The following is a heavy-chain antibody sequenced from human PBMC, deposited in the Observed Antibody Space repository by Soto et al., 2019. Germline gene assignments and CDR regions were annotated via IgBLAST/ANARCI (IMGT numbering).Heavy chain of an antibody. D-gene: IGHD2-2*01. V-gene: IGHV4-59*01. J-gene: IGHJ5*02. CDR3: ARSYARWFDP. CDR2: IYYSGST. Sequence: SETLSLTCTVSGGSISSYYWSWIRQPPGKGLEWIGYIYYSGSTNYNPSLKSRVTISVDTSKNQFSLKLSSVTAADTAVYYCARSYARWFDPWGQGTLVTVSS. CDR1: GGSISSYY.